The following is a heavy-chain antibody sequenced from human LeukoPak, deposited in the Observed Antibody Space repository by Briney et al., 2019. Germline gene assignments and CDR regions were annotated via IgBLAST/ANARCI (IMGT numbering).Heavy chain of an antibody. CDR2: INHSGST. V-gene: IGHV4-34*01. Sequence: SETLSLTCAVYGGSFSGYYWSWIRQPPGKGLEWIGEINHSGSTNYNPSLKSRVTISVDTSKNQFSLKLSSVTAADTAVYYCARQPITMVRGGYYYYMDVWGKGTTVTISS. CDR3: ARQPITMVRGGYYYYMDV. J-gene: IGHJ6*03. CDR1: GGSFSGYY. D-gene: IGHD3-10*01.